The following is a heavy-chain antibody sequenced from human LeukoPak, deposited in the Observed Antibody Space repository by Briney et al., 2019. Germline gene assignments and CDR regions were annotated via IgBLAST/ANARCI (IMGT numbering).Heavy chain of an antibody. CDR1: GFTVSSNY. CDR2: IYSGGST. D-gene: IGHD3-9*01. CDR3: ARDLLTGFDY. V-gene: IGHV3-66*01. J-gene: IGHJ4*02. Sequence: PGGSLRLSCAASGFTVSSNYMSWVRQAPGKGLEWVSVIYSGGSTYYADSAKGRFTISRDNSKNTLYLQMNSLRAKDTAVYYCARDLLTGFDYWGQGTLVTVSS.